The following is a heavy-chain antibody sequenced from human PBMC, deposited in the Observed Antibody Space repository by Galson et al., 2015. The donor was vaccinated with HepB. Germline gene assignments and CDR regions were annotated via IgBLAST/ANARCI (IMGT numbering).Heavy chain of an antibody. D-gene: IGHD6-13*01. CDR2: IIPIFGTA. CDR3: ARVRPIAAATGPNWFDP. J-gene: IGHJ5*02. CDR1: GGTFSSYA. Sequence: SVKVSCKASGGTFSSYAISWVRQAPGQGLEWMGGIIPIFGTANYAQKFQGRVTVTADESTSTAYMELSSLRSEDTAVYYCARVRPIAAATGPNWFDPWGQGTLVTVSS. V-gene: IGHV1-69*13.